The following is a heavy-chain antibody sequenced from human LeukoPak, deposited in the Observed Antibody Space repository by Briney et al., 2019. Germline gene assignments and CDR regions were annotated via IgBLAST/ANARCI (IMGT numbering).Heavy chain of an antibody. V-gene: IGHV3-21*01. Sequence: PGGSLRLSCAAPGLTSSSYSINWVRQAPGKGLGWVSSISSSSSYIYYADSVKGRFTISRDNAKNSLYLQMNSLRAEDTAVYYCARDPGGPATAIPNFDYWGQGTLVTVSS. J-gene: IGHJ4*02. CDR2: ISSSSSYI. CDR3: ARDPGGPATAIPNFDY. CDR1: GLTSSSYS. D-gene: IGHD2-21*02.